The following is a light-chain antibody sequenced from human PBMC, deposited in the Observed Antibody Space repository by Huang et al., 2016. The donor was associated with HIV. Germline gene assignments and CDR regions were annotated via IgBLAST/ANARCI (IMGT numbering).Light chain of an antibody. J-gene: IGKJ1*01. Sequence: DIQMTQSPSSVSASVGDRVMISCRESQNIGNYLNWYQQRSGRTPKLLISATSNLQSGVPSRFSGSGSGAVFILTITGLQPEDFATYYCQQSHSAPGTFGQGTKVEIK. CDR3: QQSHSAPGT. V-gene: IGKV1-39*01. CDR2: ATS. CDR1: QNIGNY.